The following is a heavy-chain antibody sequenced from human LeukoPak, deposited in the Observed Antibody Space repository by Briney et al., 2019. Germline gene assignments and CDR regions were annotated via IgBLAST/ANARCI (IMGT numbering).Heavy chain of an antibody. CDR2: ISAYNGNT. CDR3: ASSRYYYDSSGPNWFDP. D-gene: IGHD3-22*01. Sequence: ASVKVSCKASGYTFTSYGISWVRQAPGQGLEWMGWISAYNGNTNYAQKLQGRVTMTTDTSTSTAYMELSSLRSEDTAVYYCASSRYYYDSSGPNWFDPWGQGTLVTVSS. V-gene: IGHV1-18*01. CDR1: GYTFTSYG. J-gene: IGHJ5*02.